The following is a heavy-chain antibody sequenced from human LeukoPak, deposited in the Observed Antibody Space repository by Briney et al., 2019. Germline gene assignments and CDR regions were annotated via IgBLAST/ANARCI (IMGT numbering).Heavy chain of an antibody. Sequence: SETLSLTCVVSGYSVSSGYYWGWIRQSPGKGLGWIASVYHTGTTYYNPSLKSRASISVNMSKNHVSLRLTSVTAADTAMYYCTRDEYGAADWGQGILVTVSS. CDR3: TRDEYGAAD. D-gene: IGHD4-17*01. J-gene: IGHJ4*02. CDR1: GYSVSSGYY. CDR2: VYHTGTT. V-gene: IGHV4-38-2*02.